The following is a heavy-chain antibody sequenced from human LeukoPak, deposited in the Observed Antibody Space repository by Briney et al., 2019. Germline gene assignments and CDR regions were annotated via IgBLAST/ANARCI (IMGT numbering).Heavy chain of an antibody. CDR1: GGSISSSSYY. D-gene: IGHD3-10*01. Sequence: SETLSLTWTVSGGSISSSSYYWGWIRQPPGKGLEWIGSIYYSGSTYYNPSLKSRVTISVDTSKNQFSLKLSSVTAADTAVYYCARGSGRKLLWFGDQSLPLDFWGQGTLVTVSS. CDR2: IYYSGST. V-gene: IGHV4-39*07. J-gene: IGHJ4*02. CDR3: ARGSGRKLLWFGDQSLPLDF.